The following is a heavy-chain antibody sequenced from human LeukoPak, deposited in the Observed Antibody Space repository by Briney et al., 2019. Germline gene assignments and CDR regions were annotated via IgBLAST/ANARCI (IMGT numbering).Heavy chain of an antibody. J-gene: IGHJ4*02. V-gene: IGHV4-59*01. CDR3: ARDSYYGSGSYGFDY. CDR1: GGSISSYY. CDR2: IYYSGST. Sequence: SETLSLTCTVSGGSISSYYWSWIRQPPGKGLEWIGYIYYSGSTNYNPSLKSRVTISVDTSKNQFSLKLSSVTAADTAVYYCARDSYYGSGSYGFDYWGLGTLVTVSS. D-gene: IGHD3-10*01.